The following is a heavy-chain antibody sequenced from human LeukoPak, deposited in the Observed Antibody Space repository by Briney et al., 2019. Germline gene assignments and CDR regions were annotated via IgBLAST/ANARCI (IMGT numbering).Heavy chain of an antibody. CDR2: IYHSGST. J-gene: IGHJ3*02. V-gene: IGHV4-38-2*02. Sequence: SETLSLTCTVSGYSISSGYYWGWIRQPPGKGLEWIGSIYHSGSTYYNPSLKSRVTISVDTSKNQFSLKLSSVTAADTAVYYCARMGILLWFGPNAFDIWGQGTMVTVSS. CDR1: GYSISSGYY. CDR3: ARMGILLWFGPNAFDI. D-gene: IGHD3-10*01.